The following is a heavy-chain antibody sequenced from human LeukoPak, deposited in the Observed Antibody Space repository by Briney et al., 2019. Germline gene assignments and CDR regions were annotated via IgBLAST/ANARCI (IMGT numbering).Heavy chain of an antibody. D-gene: IGHD3-10*01. CDR2: IRGSGGST. Sequence: GGSLRLSCAASGFSVSKYAMSWVRQAPGKGLEWVSTIRGSGGSTSYADSVKGRFTISRDNSKNTLYLLMNSLRPEDTAVYYCARAGDYWGQGTLVTVSS. J-gene: IGHJ4*02. CDR3: ARAGDY. CDR1: GFSVSKYA. V-gene: IGHV3-23*01.